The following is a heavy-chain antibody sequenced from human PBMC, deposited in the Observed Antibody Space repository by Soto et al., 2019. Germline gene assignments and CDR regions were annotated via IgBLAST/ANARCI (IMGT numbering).Heavy chain of an antibody. Sequence: GGSLRLSCAASRFTFSSYGMHWVRQAPGKGLEWVAVIWYDGSNKYYADSVKGRFTISRDNSKNTLYLQMNSLRAEDTAVYYCARDQQWLVRYYFDFWGQGTLVTVCS. CDR2: IWYDGSNK. J-gene: IGHJ4*02. V-gene: IGHV3-33*01. D-gene: IGHD6-19*01. CDR3: ARDQQWLVRYYFDF. CDR1: RFTFSSYG.